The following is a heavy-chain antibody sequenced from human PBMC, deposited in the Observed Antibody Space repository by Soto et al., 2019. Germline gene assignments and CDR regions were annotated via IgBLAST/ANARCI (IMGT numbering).Heavy chain of an antibody. CDR2: SSVYHGNT. J-gene: IGHJ6*02. V-gene: IGHV1-18*04. CDR3: ASPSYYYDSSGGPYYYGMDV. Sequence: ASVKVSCKASGYTFTNYGISWVRQAPGQGLEWMGWSSVYHGNTNYAERLQGRVTMTTGTSTSTAYIELWSLRSEDTAVYYCASPSYYYDSSGGPYYYGMDVWAQGTTVPVSS. D-gene: IGHD3-22*01. CDR1: GYTFTNYG.